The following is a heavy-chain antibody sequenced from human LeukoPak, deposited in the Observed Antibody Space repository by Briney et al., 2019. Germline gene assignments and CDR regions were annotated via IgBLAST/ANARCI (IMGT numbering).Heavy chain of an antibody. Sequence: GGSLRLSCSASGFTFSSYAMHWVRQAPGKGLESVSAISSNGGSTYYADSVKGRFTISRDNSKNTLYLQMSSLRAEDTAVYYCVKEIEGSSWYGNWFDPWGQGALVTVSS. J-gene: IGHJ5*02. V-gene: IGHV3-64D*06. D-gene: IGHD6-13*01. CDR3: VKEIEGSSWYGNWFDP. CDR2: ISSNGGST. CDR1: GFTFSSYA.